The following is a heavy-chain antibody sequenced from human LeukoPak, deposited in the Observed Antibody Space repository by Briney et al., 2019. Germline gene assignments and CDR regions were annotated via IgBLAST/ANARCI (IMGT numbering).Heavy chain of an antibody. CDR3: ARVIVRCCQDY. V-gene: IGHV4-34*01. Sequence: PPETLSLTCAVYGGSFSGYYWSWIRQPPGKGLEWIGEINHSGSTNYNPSLKSRVTISVDTSKNQFSLKLSSVTAADTAVYYCARVIVRCCQDYWGQGTLDTVSS. CDR2: INHSGST. J-gene: IGHJ4*02. CDR1: GGSFSGYY. D-gene: IGHD2/OR15-2a*01.